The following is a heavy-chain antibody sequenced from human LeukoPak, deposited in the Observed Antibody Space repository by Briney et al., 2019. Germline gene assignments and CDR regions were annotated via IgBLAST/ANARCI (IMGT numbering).Heavy chain of an antibody. J-gene: IGHJ3*02. CDR3: GAISTYYDFWSGYYTPGAFDI. V-gene: IGHV1-69*13. CDR2: IIPIFGTA. D-gene: IGHD3-3*01. CDR1: GGTFSSYA. Sequence: GASVKVSCKASGGTFSSYAISWVRQAPGQGLEWMGGIIPIFGTANYAQKFQGRVTITADESTSTAYMELSSLRSEDTAVYYCGAISTYYDFWSGYYTPGAFDIWGQGTMVTVSS.